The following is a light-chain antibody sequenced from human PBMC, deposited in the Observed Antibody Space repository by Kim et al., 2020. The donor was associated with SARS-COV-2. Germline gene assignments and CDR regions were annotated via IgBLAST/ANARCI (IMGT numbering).Light chain of an antibody. J-gene: IGKJ1*01. V-gene: IGKV1-6*01. Sequence: ASLGDRVTITCRASQGIGSDLSWYQQKPGDAPRFLVSSASTLQDGVPSRFSGSGSGTHFTLTISGLQPEDFATYFCLQDYDYPRTFGQGTKVDIK. CDR1: QGIGSD. CDR2: SAS. CDR3: LQDYDYPRT.